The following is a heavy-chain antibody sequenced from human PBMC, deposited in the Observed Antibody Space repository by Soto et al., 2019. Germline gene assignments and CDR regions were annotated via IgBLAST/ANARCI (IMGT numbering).Heavy chain of an antibody. Sequence: ASVKVSCKASGGTFSSYAISWVRQAPGQGLEWMGRIIPILGIANYAQKFQGRVTITADKSTSTAYMELSSLRSEDTAVYYCARDSVLGDPESPLVGQQPTVVTPFDYWGQGTLVTVSS. J-gene: IGHJ4*02. V-gene: IGHV1-69*04. CDR2: IIPILGIA. CDR3: ARDSVLGDPESPLVGQQPTVVTPFDY. D-gene: IGHD4-17*01. CDR1: GGTFSSYA.